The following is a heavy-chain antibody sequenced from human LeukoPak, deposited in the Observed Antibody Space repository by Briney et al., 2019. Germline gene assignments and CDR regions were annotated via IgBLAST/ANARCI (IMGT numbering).Heavy chain of an antibody. CDR2: IYHSGST. CDR1: GGSISRRSYY. Sequence: SETLSLTCTVSGGSISRRSYYWGWIRQPPGKGLEWIGEIYHSGSTNYNPSLKSRVTISVDKSKNQFSLKLSSVTAADTAVYYCARAVYYYYYMDVWGKGTTVTVS. CDR3: ARAVYYYYYMDV. V-gene: IGHV4-39*07. J-gene: IGHJ6*03. D-gene: IGHD4-17*01.